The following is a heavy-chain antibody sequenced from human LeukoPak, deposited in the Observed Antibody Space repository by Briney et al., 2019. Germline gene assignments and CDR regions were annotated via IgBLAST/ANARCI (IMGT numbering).Heavy chain of an antibody. CDR3: ARSTGNLYSWIDP. J-gene: IGHJ5*02. CDR2: IYHSGST. CDR1: GYSISSDYY. Sequence: SETLSLTCDVSGYSISSDYYWGWIRQPPGKGLEWIGSIYHSGSTYYNPSLKSRVTISVDTSKNQFSLKLSSVTAADTAVYYCARSTGNLYSWIDPWGQGTLATVSS. V-gene: IGHV4-38-2*01. D-gene: IGHD1-26*01.